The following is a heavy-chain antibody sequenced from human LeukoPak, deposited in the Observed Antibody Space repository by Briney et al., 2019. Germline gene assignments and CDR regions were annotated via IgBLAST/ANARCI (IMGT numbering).Heavy chain of an antibody. CDR1: GFTFSSYA. CDR2: ISYDGSNK. Sequence: PGGSLRLSCAASGFTFSSYAMHWVRQAPGKGLEWVAVISYDGSNKYYADPVKGRFTISRDNSKNTLYLQMNSLRAEDTAVYYCARDYMMVNWFDPWGQGTLVTVSS. V-gene: IGHV3-30-3*01. CDR3: ARDYMMVNWFDP. D-gene: IGHD2-8*01. J-gene: IGHJ5*02.